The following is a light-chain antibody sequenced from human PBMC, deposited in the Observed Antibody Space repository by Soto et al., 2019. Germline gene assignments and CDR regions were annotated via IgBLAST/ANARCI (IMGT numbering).Light chain of an antibody. J-gene: IGKJ4*01. Sequence: EIVLTQSPGTLSLSPGERATLSCRASQSVSSTYLAWYQQKLGQAPRLLIYGASSRATGIPDRLSGSGSGTDFTLTISRLEPEDFAVYYCQQYGSSPLTFGGGTKVDIK. CDR3: QQYGSSPLT. CDR2: GAS. V-gene: IGKV3-20*01. CDR1: QSVSSTY.